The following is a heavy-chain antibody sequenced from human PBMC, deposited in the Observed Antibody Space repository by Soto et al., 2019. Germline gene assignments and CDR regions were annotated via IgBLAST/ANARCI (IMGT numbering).Heavy chain of an antibody. CDR2: ISYHGSDK. CDR1: GFTFSSYA. J-gene: IGHJ4*02. CDR3: ASDTSGPF. D-gene: IGHD2-8*01. Sequence: QVQLVESGGGVVQPGRSLRLSCAASGFTFSSYAMHWVRQAPGKGLEWVAVISYHGSDKYYADSVKGRFTISRDNSKNTLYLQMNSLRAEDTAVYYCASDTSGPFWGQGTLVTVS. V-gene: IGHV3-30-3*01.